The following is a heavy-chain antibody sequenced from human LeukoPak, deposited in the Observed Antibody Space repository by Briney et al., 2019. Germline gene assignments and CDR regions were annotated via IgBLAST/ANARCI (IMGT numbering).Heavy chain of an antibody. CDR1: GGSISSSTYY. J-gene: IGHJ4*02. V-gene: IGHV4-39*01. Sequence: SETLSLTCTVSGGSISSSTYYWSWIRQPPGKGLEWIATIYYSGTTYFNPSLRSRVTISVDTSKTQFSLKLTSVTAADTAVYYCARHSPCRGGGRCDFDYWGQGTLVTVSS. CDR3: ARHSPCRGGGRCDFDY. CDR2: IYYSGTT. D-gene: IGHD2-15*01.